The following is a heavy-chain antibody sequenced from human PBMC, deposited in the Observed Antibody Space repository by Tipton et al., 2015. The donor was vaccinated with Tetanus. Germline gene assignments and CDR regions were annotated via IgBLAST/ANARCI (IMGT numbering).Heavy chain of an antibody. D-gene: IGHD3-22*01. J-gene: IGHJ4*02. CDR2: IYYSGST. V-gene: IGHV4-31*03. Sequence: TLSLTCTVSGGSISSSGYYWSWIRQHPGKGLEWIGYIYYSGSTYYNPSLKSRVTISVDTSKNQFSLKLSSVTAADTAVYYCARRDDRLLPFDYWGQGTLVTVSS. CDR3: ARRDDRLLPFDY. CDR1: GGSISSSGYY.